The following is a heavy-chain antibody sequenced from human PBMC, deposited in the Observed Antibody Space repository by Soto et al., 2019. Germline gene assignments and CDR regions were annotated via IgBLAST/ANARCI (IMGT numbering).Heavy chain of an antibody. D-gene: IGHD2-2*02. CDR3: ARCGRYCSSTSCYTNYYYYYGMDV. J-gene: IGHJ6*02. V-gene: IGHV1-58*02. CDR1: GFSFTSAA. CDR2: IVVASGNR. Sequence: SVKVSCKPSGFSFTSAAIQWMRQARGQRLEWLGWIVVASGNRKYAEKFQGRVTITRDTSASTAYMELSSLRSEDTAVYYCARCGRYCSSTSCYTNYYYYYGMDVWGQGTTVTVS.